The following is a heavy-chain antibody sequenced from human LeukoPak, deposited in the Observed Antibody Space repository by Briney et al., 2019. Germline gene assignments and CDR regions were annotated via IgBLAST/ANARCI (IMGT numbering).Heavy chain of an antibody. V-gene: IGHV4-4*07. Sequence: SKTLSLTCTVSGGSISSYYWSWIRQPAGKGLEWIGRIYTSGSTNYNPSLKSRVTMSVDTSKNQFSLKLSSVTAADTAVYYCARDGYYYDSSGYGLDYWGQGTLVTVSS. CDR2: IYTSGST. CDR3: ARDGYYYDSSGYGLDY. CDR1: GGSISSYY. D-gene: IGHD3-22*01. J-gene: IGHJ4*02.